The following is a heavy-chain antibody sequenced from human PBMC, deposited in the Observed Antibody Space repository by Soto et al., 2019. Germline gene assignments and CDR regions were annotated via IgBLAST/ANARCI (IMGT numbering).Heavy chain of an antibody. CDR2: IGGSAGGT. CDR1: RFTFSSYT. V-gene: IGHV3-23*04. CDR3: AKVGGATIRNGMDV. D-gene: IGHD3-16*01. J-gene: IGHJ6*02. Sequence: EVQLVESGGGLVQPGGSLRLSCAASRFTFSSYTMSWVRPAPGKGLEWISTIGGSAGGTYYADSVKGRFTISRDNSKSTLYLQMDSLRAEDTAVYYCAKVGGATIRNGMDVWGQGTTVTVSS.